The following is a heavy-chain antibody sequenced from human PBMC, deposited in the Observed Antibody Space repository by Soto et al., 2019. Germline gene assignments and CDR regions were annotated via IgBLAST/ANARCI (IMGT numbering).Heavy chain of an antibody. CDR2: ISGSGGST. CDR1: GFTFSSYA. J-gene: IGHJ5*02. D-gene: IGHD3-10*01. V-gene: IGHV3-23*01. CDR3: AKDLMSVLWFGELNAEGWFDP. Sequence: EVQLLESGGGLVQPGGSLRLSCAASGFTFSSYAMSWVRQAPGKGLEWVSAISGSGGSTYYADSVKGRFTISRDNSKNTLYLQMNSLRAEDTAVYYCAKDLMSVLWFGELNAEGWFDPWGQGTLVTVSS.